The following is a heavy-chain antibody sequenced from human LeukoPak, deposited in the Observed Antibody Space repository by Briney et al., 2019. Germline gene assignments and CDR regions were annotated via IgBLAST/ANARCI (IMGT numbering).Heavy chain of an antibody. V-gene: IGHV4-59*01. CDR2: IYYSGST. Sequence: SETLSLTCTVSGGSIDSYYWSWIRQPPGKGLEWIGYIYYSGSTNYNPSLKSRVTISVDTSKNQFSLKLSSVTAADTAVYYCARVGYSVSPFDHWGQGTLVTVSS. CDR1: GGSIDSYY. CDR3: ARVGYSVSPFDH. D-gene: IGHD1-26*01. J-gene: IGHJ4*02.